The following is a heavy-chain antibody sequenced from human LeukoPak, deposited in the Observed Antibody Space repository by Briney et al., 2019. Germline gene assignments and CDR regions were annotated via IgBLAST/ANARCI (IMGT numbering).Heavy chain of an antibody. D-gene: IGHD6-25*01. J-gene: IGHJ4*02. Sequence: GGSLRLSCAASGFTFSGYSMHWVRQAPGKGLEWVSYITSSGSTRYYADSVKGRFTISRDNAKNSLFLQLNSLRAEDTAVYSCARDLSGGNLDYWGQGTLVTVAS. CDR1: GFTFSGYS. CDR3: ARDLSGGNLDY. V-gene: IGHV3-48*04. CDR2: ITSSGSTR.